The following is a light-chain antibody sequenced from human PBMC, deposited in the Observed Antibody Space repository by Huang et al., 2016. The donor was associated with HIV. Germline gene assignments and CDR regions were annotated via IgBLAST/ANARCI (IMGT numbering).Light chain of an antibody. CDR1: QSIGTY. CDR2: SAS. Sequence: IQMTHSPSSLSASVGDRVTITCRASQSIGTYLNWYQLKIGKAPKLLIYSASYLQDGVSARFSGSGSGTDFTLTINSLQPEDIATYNCQQIYNTPPWTFDQGTRVEI. J-gene: IGKJ1*01. V-gene: IGKV1-39*01. CDR3: QQIYNTPPWT.